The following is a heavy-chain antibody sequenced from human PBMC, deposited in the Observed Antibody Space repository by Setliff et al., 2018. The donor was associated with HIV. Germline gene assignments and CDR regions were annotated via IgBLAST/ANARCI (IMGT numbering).Heavy chain of an antibody. D-gene: IGHD5-12*01. J-gene: IGHJ6*02. CDR2: INPNSGGT. Sequence: ASVKVSCKASGYTFTGYYMHWVRQAPGQGLEWMGWINPNSGGTNYAQKFQGRVTMTRDTSISTAYMELSRLRSDDTAVYYCARGSLATIKYYYYGMDVWGQGTTVTVSS. V-gene: IGHV1-2*02. CDR3: ARGSLATIKYYYYGMDV. CDR1: GYTFTGYY.